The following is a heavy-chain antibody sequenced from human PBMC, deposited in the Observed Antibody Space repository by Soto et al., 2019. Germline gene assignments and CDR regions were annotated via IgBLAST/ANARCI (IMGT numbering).Heavy chain of an antibody. CDR2: INAGNGHT. V-gene: IGHV1-3*01. J-gene: IGHJ5*02. CDR1: GYTFTNYA. Sequence: GASVKVSCKASGYTFTNYAMQWVRQAPGQRLEWMGWINAGNGHTKYSQNFQGRVTITRDTSASTAYMELSSLRSEDTAVYYCARSSGWYVWFDPWGQGTLVTVSS. CDR3: ARSSGWYVWFDP. D-gene: IGHD6-13*01.